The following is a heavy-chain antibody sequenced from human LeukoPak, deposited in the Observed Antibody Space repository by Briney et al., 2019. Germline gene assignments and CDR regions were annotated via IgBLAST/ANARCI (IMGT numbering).Heavy chain of an antibody. CDR1: GGSVNSGGYY. CDR3: ARGFSPYNWFDP. V-gene: IGHV4-31*03. J-gene: IGHJ5*02. CDR2: FHYSGST. D-gene: IGHD2/OR15-2a*01. Sequence: SETLSLTCTVSGGSVNSGGYYWCWIRQHPGKGLEWIGNFHYSGSTYYNPSLKSRVTISVDTSKNQFSLKLSSVTAADTAVYYSARGFSPYNWFDPWGQGTLVTVSS.